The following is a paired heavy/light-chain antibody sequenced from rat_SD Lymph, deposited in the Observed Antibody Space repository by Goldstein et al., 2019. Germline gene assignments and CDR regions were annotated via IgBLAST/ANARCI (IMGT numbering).Light chain of an antibody. CDR3: LQHNSYPLT. CDR1: QNVGTA. V-gene: IGKV6S6*01. Sequence: NTVMTQSLTFMSTSIGDRVTMGYKASQNVGTAVACYQQKPGQSLKLLIYWASNWCTGVPDCFTGSCSGTYFTLIISNMQAEDPAIYYCLQHNSYPLTFGSGTKLEIK. J-gene: IGKJ5*01. CDR2: WAS.
Heavy chain of an antibody. J-gene: IGHJ2*01. CDR2: ISTSGSRT. CDR1: GFTFSNYY. CDR3: ARHRATSYYFDY. D-gene: IGHD3-4*01. V-gene: IGHV5-25*01. Sequence: EVQLVESGGGLVQPGRSLKLSCAASGFTFSNYYMAWVRQAPKKGLEWVATISTSGSRTYYPDSVKGRFTISRDNAKSSLYLQMNSLKSEDTATYYCARHRATSYYFDYWGQGVMVTVSS.